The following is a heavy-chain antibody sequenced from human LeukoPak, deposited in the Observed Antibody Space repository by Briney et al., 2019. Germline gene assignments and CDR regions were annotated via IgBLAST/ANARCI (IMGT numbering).Heavy chain of an antibody. D-gene: IGHD1-26*01. J-gene: IGHJ4*02. Sequence: GGSLRLSCAASGFTFGSYWMSWVRQAPGKGLEWVANIKQDGSEKYYVDSVKGRFTISRDNAKNSLYLQMNSLRAEDTAVYYCARDKWTPGYWGQGTLVTVSS. CDR3: ARDKWTPGY. V-gene: IGHV3-7*01. CDR1: GFTFGSYW. CDR2: IKQDGSEK.